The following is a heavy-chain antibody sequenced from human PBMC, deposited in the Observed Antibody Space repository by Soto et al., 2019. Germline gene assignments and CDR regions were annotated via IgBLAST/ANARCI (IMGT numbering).Heavy chain of an antibody. CDR3: ARADRSSSPIYDYIWGSYGDAFDI. CDR1: GYTFTGYY. CDR2: INPNSGGT. J-gene: IGHJ3*02. V-gene: IGHV1-2*04. Sequence: QVQLVQSGAEVKKPGASVKVSCKASGYTFTGYYMHWVRQAPGQGLEWMGWINPNSGGTNYAQKFQGWGTMNRDTSISTAYMELSRLRSDDTAVYYCARADRSSSPIYDYIWGSYGDAFDIWGQGTMVTVSS. D-gene: IGHD3-16*01.